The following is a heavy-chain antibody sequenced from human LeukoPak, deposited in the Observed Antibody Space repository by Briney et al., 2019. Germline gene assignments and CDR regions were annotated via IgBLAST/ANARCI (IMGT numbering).Heavy chain of an antibody. J-gene: IGHJ3*02. CDR2: IYDSGTT. CDR1: GDSTSSSTYY. CDR3: ATHRRSGSGGSENAFEI. V-gene: IGHV4-39*01. Sequence: SETLSLTCTVSGDSTSSSTYYWDWIRQAPGKGLEWIGNIYDSGTTNYNPSLKSRVTISGDTSKNQFSLKLNSVTAADTAIYYCATHRRSGSGGSENAFEIWGQGTMVTVSS. D-gene: IGHD5-12*01.